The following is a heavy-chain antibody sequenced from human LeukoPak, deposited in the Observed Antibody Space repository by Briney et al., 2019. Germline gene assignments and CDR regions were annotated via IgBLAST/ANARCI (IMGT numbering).Heavy chain of an antibody. V-gene: IGHV4-31*03. CDR2: IYYSGST. CDR3: ARVGLEMTTVVPPGLNFAY. J-gene: IGHJ4*02. CDR1: GGSISSGGYY. D-gene: IGHD4-23*01. Sequence: PSETLSLTCTVSGGSISSGGYYWSWIRQHPGKGLEWIGYIYYSGSTYYDPSLKSRVTISVDTSKNQFSLKLSSVTAADTAVYYCARVGLEMTTVVPPGLNFAYWGQGTLVTVSS.